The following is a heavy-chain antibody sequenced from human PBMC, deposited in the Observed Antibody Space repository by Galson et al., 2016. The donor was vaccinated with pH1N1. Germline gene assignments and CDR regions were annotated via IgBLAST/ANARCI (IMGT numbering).Heavy chain of an antibody. V-gene: IGHV1-46*01. CDR1: GYSVTRYY. CDR2: IDPSDGTT. J-gene: IGHJ4*02. CDR3: ARRYFLDY. Sequence: CKAAGYSVTRYYMHWVRQAPGQGLEWMGIIDPSDGTTTYSEKFQGRISLTRDTSTNSVYMELTTLRPDDSATYFCARRYFLDYWGQGTPVTVSS.